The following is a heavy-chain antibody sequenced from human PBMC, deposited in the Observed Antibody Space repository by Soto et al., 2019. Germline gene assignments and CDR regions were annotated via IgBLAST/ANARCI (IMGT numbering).Heavy chain of an antibody. J-gene: IGHJ4*02. V-gene: IGHV3-23*01. CDR3: ASVLLWFGELVYFNSFDY. CDR2: NSGSGGST. D-gene: IGHD3-10*01. CDR1: GFTFSSYA. Sequence: EVQLLESGGGLVQPGGSLRLSCAASGFTFSSYAMSWVRQAPGKGLEWVSANSGSGGSTYYADSVKGRFTISRDNAKNRLYRQMNSLRAEDTAVYYCASVLLWFGELVYFNSFDYWGQGTLVTVSS.